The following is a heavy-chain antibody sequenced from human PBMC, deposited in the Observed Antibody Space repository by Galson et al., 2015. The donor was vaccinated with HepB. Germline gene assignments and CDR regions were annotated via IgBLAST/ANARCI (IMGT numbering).Heavy chain of an antibody. D-gene: IGHD6-13*01. CDR3: ARPPYSSSCRDC. CDR1: GYTFISYG. V-gene: IGHV1-18*03. CDR2: ISTYNGNT. Sequence: SVKVSCKASGYTFISYGISWVRQAPGQGLEWMGWISTYNGNTNYAQKVQGRVTMTRDTSTSTAYMELSSQRSEDVDVYYCARPPYSSSCRDCWGQGTLVTVSS. J-gene: IGHJ4*02.